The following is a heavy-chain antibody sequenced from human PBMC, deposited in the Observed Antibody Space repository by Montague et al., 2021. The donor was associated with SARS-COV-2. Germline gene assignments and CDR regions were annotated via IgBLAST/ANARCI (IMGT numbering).Heavy chain of an antibody. CDR3: VRVTLARSAWPYYFNV. Sequence: SETLSLTCTVSGDSISSSSYYWGWIRQPPGKGLVWNGSLNNRANTYNNPSLRSRVSISVDTSKNQFSLNVGSVTAADTGLFYCVRVTLARSAWPYYFNVWGQGTPVTVSA. J-gene: IGHJ4*01. D-gene: IGHD4-11*01. CDR2: LNNRANT. V-gene: IGHV4-39*01. CDR1: GDSISSSSYY.